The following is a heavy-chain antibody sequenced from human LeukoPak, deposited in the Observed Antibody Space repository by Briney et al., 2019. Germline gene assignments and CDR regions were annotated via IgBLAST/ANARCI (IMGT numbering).Heavy chain of an antibody. CDR3: ASLDDIAAGFDY. CDR1: EYIFPNYC. Sequence: GESLKISCKHSEYIFPNYCIGWVRQMPGKGLEWMGIIYPDDSDTRYSPSFQGQVTISADKSISTAYLQWSSLKASDTAMYYCASLDDIAAGFDYWGQGTLVTVSS. D-gene: IGHD6-25*01. V-gene: IGHV5-51*01. J-gene: IGHJ4*02. CDR2: IYPDDSDT.